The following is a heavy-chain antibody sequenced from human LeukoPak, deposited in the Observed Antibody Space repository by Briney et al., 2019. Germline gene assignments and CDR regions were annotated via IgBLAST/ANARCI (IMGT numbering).Heavy chain of an antibody. V-gene: IGHV3-53*01. CDR2: IYSGGST. J-gene: IGHJ4*02. Sequence: GGSLRLSCAASGFTVSSNYMSWVRQAPGKGLEWVSVIYSGGSTYYADSVKGRFTISRDNSKNTLYLQMNSLRAEDTAVYYCARGRTDDYGDYFDYWGQGTLVTVSS. D-gene: IGHD4-17*01. CDR1: GFTVSSNY. CDR3: ARGRTDDYGDYFDY.